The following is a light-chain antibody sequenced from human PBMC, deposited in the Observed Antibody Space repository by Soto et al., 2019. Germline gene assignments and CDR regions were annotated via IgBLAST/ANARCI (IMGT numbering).Light chain of an antibody. CDR3: QQANSFPIT. Sequence: DIQMTQSPSTLSASVGDRVTITCRASQSSNTWLAWYQQKPGKAPKLLIYAASSLQSGVPSRFSGSGSGTDFTLTISSLQPEDFATYYCQQANSFPITFGQGTRLEIK. J-gene: IGKJ5*01. CDR1: QSSNTW. V-gene: IGKV1-12*01. CDR2: AAS.